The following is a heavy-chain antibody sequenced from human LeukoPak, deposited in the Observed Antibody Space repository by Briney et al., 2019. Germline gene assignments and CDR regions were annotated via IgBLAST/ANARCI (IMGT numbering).Heavy chain of an antibody. Sequence: GGSLRLSCAASGFTFDDYAMHWVRQAPGKGLEWVSGNSWNSGSIGYADSVKGRFTISRDNAKNSLYLQMNSLRAEDTAVYYCARVPSKYDFWSGYHYYYMDVWGKGTTVTVSS. V-gene: IGHV3-9*01. J-gene: IGHJ6*03. CDR1: GFTFDDYA. D-gene: IGHD3-3*01. CDR3: ARVPSKYDFWSGYHYYYMDV. CDR2: NSWNSGSI.